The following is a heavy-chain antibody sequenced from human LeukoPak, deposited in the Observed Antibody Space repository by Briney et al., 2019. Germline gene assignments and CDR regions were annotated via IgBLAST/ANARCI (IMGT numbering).Heavy chain of an antibody. D-gene: IGHD1-26*01. V-gene: IGHV4-39*01. Sequence: PSETPSLTCTVSGGSISTDASYWAWIRQPPGKGLEWIGSIYYSGSTYYSSSLKSRVTLSVDTSKNQFSLKLSSVTAADTAVYYCARHGDPGLVSGSGRREALTNWGQGTLVTVSS. CDR1: GGSISTDASY. CDR3: ARHGDPGLVSGSGRREALTN. CDR2: IYYSGST. J-gene: IGHJ4*02.